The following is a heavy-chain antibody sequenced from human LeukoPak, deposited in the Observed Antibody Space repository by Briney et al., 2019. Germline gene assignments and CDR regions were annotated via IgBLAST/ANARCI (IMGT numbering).Heavy chain of an antibody. D-gene: IGHD4-11*01. Sequence: ASVKVSCKASGYTFTSYGISWVRQAPGQGLEWMGWVSAYNGNTNYAQKLQGRVTMTTDTSTSTAYMELRSLRSEDTAVYYCARDKAVTTELTQYFQHWGQGTLVIVSS. J-gene: IGHJ1*01. CDR3: ARDKAVTTELTQYFQH. CDR1: GYTFTSYG. CDR2: VSAYNGNT. V-gene: IGHV1-18*01.